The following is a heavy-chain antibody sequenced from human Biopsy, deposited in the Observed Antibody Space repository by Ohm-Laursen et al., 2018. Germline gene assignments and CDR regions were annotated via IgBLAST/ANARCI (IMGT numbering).Heavy chain of an antibody. V-gene: IGHV1-18*01. D-gene: IGHD3-3*01. CDR2: INAYNGNT. Sequence: ASVKVSCKASGYTFTNYGISWVRQAPGQGLEWMGWINAYNGNTNYAQKLQGRVTMTTDTSTSTAYMELRSLRSDDTALYYCARDRTPYYDFWSGKSFDNWFDPWGQGTLVTASS. CDR1: GYTFTNYG. CDR3: ARDRTPYYDFWSGKSFDNWFDP. J-gene: IGHJ5*02.